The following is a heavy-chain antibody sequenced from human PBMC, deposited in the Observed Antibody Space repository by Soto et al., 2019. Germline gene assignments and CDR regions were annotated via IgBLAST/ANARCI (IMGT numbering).Heavy chain of an antibody. V-gene: IGHV4-30-2*01. D-gene: IGHD1-1*01. Sequence: PSETLSLTCVVSGGSISTGDKSWGWIRQPPGRGLEWIGYICHSGSTYYNPSLKRRVSISVDRSKNQFSLKLTSVTAADTAVYFCVREKLAYYDYWGPGTLVTVSS. J-gene: IGHJ4*02. CDR2: ICHSGST. CDR3: VREKLAYYDY. CDR1: GGSISTGDKS.